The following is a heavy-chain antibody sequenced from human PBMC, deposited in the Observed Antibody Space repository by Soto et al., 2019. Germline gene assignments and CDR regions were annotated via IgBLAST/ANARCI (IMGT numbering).Heavy chain of an antibody. J-gene: IGHJ4*02. CDR2: INRHGDST. V-gene: IGHV3-20*04. CDR3: ARDHRWGYEYGDYGDS. CDR1: GFGFDEYG. D-gene: IGHD4-17*01. Sequence: EVYLVESGGGVVRPGGSLRLSCAASGFGFDEYGLSWVRQGPGKGLERVSGINRHGDSTGYPNSVKGRFNISRDNAKNSLYLEMNGLRAEDTAFYYCARDHRWGYEYGDYGDSWGQGTLVTVSS.